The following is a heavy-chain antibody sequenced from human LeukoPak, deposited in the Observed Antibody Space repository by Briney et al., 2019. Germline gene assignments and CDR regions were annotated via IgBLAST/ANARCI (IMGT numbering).Heavy chain of an antibody. Sequence: SETLSLTCSVSGGSISSGYWSWIPQPPGKGLEWIAYIYNSGRSNYNPSLKSRVTISLDTSKNQFSLKLSSVTAADTAVYYCAGGSGASWFDPWGQGTLVTVSS. CDR2: IYNSGRS. J-gene: IGHJ5*02. V-gene: IGHV4-59*01. CDR1: GGSISSGY. CDR3: AGGSGASWFDP. D-gene: IGHD2-8*02.